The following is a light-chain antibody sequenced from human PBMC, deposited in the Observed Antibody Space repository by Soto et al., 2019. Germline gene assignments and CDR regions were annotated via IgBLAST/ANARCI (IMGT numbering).Light chain of an antibody. CDR2: TDN. CDR1: SSNIGSNA. CDR3: AAWYGSLNAYV. V-gene: IGLV1-44*01. Sequence: QSVLTQPPSASGTPGQRVTISCSGSSSNIGSNAVNWYQQFPGTAPKLLIYTDNQRPSGVPDRLSGSKSGTSASLAISGLQSAEEAAYFCAAWYGSLNAYVFGTGTKLTVL. J-gene: IGLJ1*01.